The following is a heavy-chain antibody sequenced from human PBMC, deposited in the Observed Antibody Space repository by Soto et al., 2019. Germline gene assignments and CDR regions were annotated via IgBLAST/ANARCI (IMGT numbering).Heavy chain of an antibody. Sequence: WTWIRQPPGKGLEWIGSIYSSGGTSYNPSLKSRVTISVDTSKNQFSLKLSSVTAADTAVYYCARDGDGYDHWGQGTLVTVSS. J-gene: IGHJ1*01. V-gene: IGHV4-59*01. CDR2: IYSSGGT. D-gene: IGHD5-12*01. CDR3: ARDGDGYDH.